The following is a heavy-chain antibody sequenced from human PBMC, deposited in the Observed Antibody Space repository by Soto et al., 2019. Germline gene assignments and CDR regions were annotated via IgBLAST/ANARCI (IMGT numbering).Heavy chain of an antibody. CDR2: INPSGGST. CDR3: ARVRSLWFGDKQYYYYYGMDV. Sequence: ASVKVSCKASGYTFTSYYMHWVRQAPGQGLERMGIINPSGGSTSYAQKFQGRVTMTRDTSTSTVYMELSSLRSEDTAVYYCARVRSLWFGDKQYYYYYGMDVWGQGTTVTVSS. D-gene: IGHD3-10*01. CDR1: GYTFTSYY. J-gene: IGHJ6*02. V-gene: IGHV1-46*01.